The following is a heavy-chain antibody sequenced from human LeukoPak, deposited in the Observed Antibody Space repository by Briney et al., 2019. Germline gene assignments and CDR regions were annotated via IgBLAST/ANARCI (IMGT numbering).Heavy chain of an antibody. CDR2: IYWDDDK. CDR1: GFSLSTSGVG. V-gene: IGHV2-5*02. J-gene: IGHJ1*01. CDR3: AGTNAEYFQH. D-gene: IGHD6-13*01. Sequence: SGPTLVKPTQTLPLTCTFSGFSLSTSGVGVGWIRQPPGKALEWLALIYWDDDKRYSPSLKSRLTVTKDTSKNQAVLTMTNMDPVDTATYYCAGTNAEYFQHWGQGTLVTVSS.